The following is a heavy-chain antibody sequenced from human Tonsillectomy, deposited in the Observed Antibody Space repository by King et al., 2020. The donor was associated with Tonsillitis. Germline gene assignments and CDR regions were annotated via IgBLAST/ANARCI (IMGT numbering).Heavy chain of an antibody. Sequence: VQLQQWGAGLLKPSETLSLTCAVYGGSFSGNYWTWIRQSPGKGLEWIGEINPSGRTNDNPSLKSRVTISVDTSKNQFSLNLTSVTAADTAIYYCARERRIPKYVGNDYMHAFDVWGQGTMVTVSS. CDR1: GGSFSGNY. CDR3: ARERRIPKYVGNDYMHAFDV. J-gene: IGHJ3*01. CDR2: INPSGRT. D-gene: IGHD1-1*01. V-gene: IGHV4-34*01.